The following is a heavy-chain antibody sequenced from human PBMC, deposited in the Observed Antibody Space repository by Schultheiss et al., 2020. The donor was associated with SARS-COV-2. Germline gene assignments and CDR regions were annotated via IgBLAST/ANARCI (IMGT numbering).Heavy chain of an antibody. D-gene: IGHD5-18*01. V-gene: IGHV4-59*01. J-gene: IGHJ4*02. Sequence: SETLSLTCTVSGVSTSRYHWSWIRQPPGEEMQWIGYISYSGDTKYIPSLEGRVTISIDTSKKQFSLKLTSVTAADTAVYYCARDRIELWFARGFDYWGQGAPVTVSS. CDR1: GVSTSRYH. CDR3: ARDRIELWFARGFDY. CDR2: ISYSGDT.